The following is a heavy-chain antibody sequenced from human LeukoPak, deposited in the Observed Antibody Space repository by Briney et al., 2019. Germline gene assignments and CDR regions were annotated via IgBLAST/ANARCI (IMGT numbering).Heavy chain of an antibody. Sequence: PGGSLRLSFSASGFTLSRDTMNWVRQAPGKGLEWVSSIRSSVFYIYYADSLKGRITISIDNAKNSMYLQMNRLRDEDTAVYYCASSHDSSGYYKGAMDVWGKGTTVTVSS. D-gene: IGHD3-22*01. CDR2: IRSSVFYI. CDR1: GFTLSRDT. V-gene: IGHV3-21*01. CDR3: ASSHDSSGYYKGAMDV. J-gene: IGHJ6*03.